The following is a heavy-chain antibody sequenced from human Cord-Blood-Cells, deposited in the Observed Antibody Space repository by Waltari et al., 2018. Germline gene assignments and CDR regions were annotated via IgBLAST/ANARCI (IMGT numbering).Heavy chain of an antibody. CDR2: IYYSGST. V-gene: IGHV4-31*03. Sequence: QVQLQESGPGLVKPSQTLSLTCTVSGGSISSGGYYWSWIRPHPGKGLEWIGYIYYSGSTYYNPSLKSRVTISVDTSKNQFSLKLSSVTAADTAVYYCARTDIVVVPAAIGPGYYFDYWGQGTLVTVSS. CDR1: GGSISSGGYY. CDR3: ARTDIVVVPAAIGPGYYFDY. D-gene: IGHD2-2*02. J-gene: IGHJ4*02.